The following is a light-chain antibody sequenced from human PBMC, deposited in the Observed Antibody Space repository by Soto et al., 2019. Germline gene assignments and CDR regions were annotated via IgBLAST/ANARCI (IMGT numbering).Light chain of an antibody. Sequence: ENVLTQSPGTLSLSPGEGASLSCRASQRVISDYFGWYQQKEGQAPMLIIYATSRRAAGIPDRFSGSGSETDFTLTISRVEPADSAIYYCQQYEASPWTFGQGTKVEIK. J-gene: IGKJ1*01. CDR2: ATS. CDR1: QRVISDY. V-gene: IGKV3-20*01. CDR3: QQYEASPWT.